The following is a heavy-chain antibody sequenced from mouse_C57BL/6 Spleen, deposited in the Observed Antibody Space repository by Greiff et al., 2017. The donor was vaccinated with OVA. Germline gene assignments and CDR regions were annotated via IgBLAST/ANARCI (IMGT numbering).Heavy chain of an antibody. V-gene: IGHV1-26*01. J-gene: IGHJ2*01. D-gene: IGHD2-4*01. CDR2: INPNNGGT. CDR1: GYTFTDYY. CDR3: AHGVYDYSDY. Sequence: EVQLQQSGPELVKPGASVKISCKASGYTFTDYYMNWVKQSHGKSLEWIGDINPNNGGTSYNQKFKGKATLTVDKSSSTAYMELRSLTSEDSAVYYCAHGVYDYSDYWGQGTTLTVSS.